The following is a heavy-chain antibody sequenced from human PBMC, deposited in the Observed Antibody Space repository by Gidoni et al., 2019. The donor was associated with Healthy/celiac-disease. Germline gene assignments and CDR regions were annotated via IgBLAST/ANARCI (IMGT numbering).Heavy chain of an antibody. CDR1: GFTFSSYS. V-gene: IGHV3-48*02. Sequence: EVQLVESGGGLVQPGGSLRLSCAASGFTFSSYSMNCVRQAPGKGLEWDSYISSSSSTRYYADSVKGRFTISRDNAKNSLYLQMNSLRDEDTAVYYCARDRGSGAKDIVVVPAAPGCMDVWGQGTTVTVSS. D-gene: IGHD2-2*01. CDR2: ISSSSSTR. J-gene: IGHJ6*02. CDR3: ARDRGSGAKDIVVVPAAPGCMDV.